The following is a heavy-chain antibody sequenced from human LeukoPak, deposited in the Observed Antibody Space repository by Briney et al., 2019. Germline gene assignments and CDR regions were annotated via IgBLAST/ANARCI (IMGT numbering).Heavy chain of an antibody. Sequence: PGGSLRHSCAASGFTLSRHSMSWVRQAPGKGLEWVSGISASGESTYYADSVKGRLTISRDNSKNTLYLLMNSLRAEDTAVYFCASVPRYGDLFFECWGQGNGVTVSS. CDR1: GFTLSRHS. CDR2: ISASGEST. J-gene: IGHJ4*02. CDR3: ASVPRYGDLFFEC. D-gene: IGHD4-17*01. V-gene: IGHV3-23*01.